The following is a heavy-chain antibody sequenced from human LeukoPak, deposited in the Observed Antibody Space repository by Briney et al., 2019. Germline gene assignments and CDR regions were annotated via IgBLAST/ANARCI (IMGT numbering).Heavy chain of an antibody. V-gene: IGHV3-66*02. J-gene: IGHJ4*02. D-gene: IGHD2-21*01. CDR2: IYSGGSI. CDR1: GFTFSSNY. Sequence: GGSLRLSCAASGFTFSSNYMSWVRQAPGKGLEWVSVIYSGGSIYYADSVKGRFTISRDNSKNTLYLQMNSLRAEDTAVYYCARGGYCGGDCYDYWGQGTLVTVSS. CDR3: ARGGYCGGDCYDY.